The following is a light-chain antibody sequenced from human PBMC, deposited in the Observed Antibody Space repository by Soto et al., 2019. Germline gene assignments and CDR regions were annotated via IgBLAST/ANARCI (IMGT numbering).Light chain of an antibody. CDR1: QSIGTL. CDR2: QAS. J-gene: IGKJ1*01. V-gene: IGKV1-5*03. CDR3: HQYNDFST. Sequence: DIQMTQSPSTLSASVGDRVTISCRASQSIGTLLAWYQQEPGKAPKLLIYQASSLESGVPPRFSGSGSGTEFTLTISSLQPDDFATYYCHQYNDFSTFGQGTKVEIK.